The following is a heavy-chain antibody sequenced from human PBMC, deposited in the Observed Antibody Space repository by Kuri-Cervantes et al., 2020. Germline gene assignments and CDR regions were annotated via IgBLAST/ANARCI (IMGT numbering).Heavy chain of an antibody. CDR3: AREGRPPSSPHAFDI. J-gene: IGHJ3*02. CDR1: GFTFSSYS. Sequence: GGSLRLSCAASGFTFSSYSMNWVRQAPGKGLEWVSYISSGETVSYADSVKGRFTISGDNSKNTLYLQMNSLRAEDTAVYYCAREGRPPSSPHAFDIWGQGTMVTVSS. CDR2: ISSGETV. V-gene: IGHV3-48*01.